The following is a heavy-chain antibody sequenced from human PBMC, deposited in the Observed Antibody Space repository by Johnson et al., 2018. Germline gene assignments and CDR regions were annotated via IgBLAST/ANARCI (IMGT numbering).Heavy chain of an antibody. CDR2: VDHEGTGT. CDR1: GFILRDFF. CDR3: ARGDYYDYGAFDI. V-gene: IGHV3-74*03. J-gene: IGHJ3*02. D-gene: IGHD3-22*01. Sequence: VQLQESGGGLVQPGGSLRLSCAASGFILRDFFMHWVRQVPGKGLMWVSHVDHEGTGTKYADSVKGRFTISRDNAKNTVYLQMNSLRAEDTAVYYCARGDYYDYGAFDIWGQGTMVTVSS.